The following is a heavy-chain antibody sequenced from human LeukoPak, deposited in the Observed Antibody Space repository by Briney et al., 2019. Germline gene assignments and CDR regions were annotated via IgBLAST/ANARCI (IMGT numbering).Heavy chain of an antibody. J-gene: IGHJ5*02. CDR2: ISSGTSII. Sequence: GGSLRLSCAASGFTFSSSAMNWVRQAPGKGLEWVSYISSGTSIIYYADSVKGRFTISRDNAKNSLYLQMNSLRAEDTAVYYCARDVTYYGGDWFDPWGQGTLVTVSS. V-gene: IGHV3-48*04. CDR3: ARDVTYYGGDWFDP. D-gene: IGHD4-23*01. CDR1: GFTFSSSA.